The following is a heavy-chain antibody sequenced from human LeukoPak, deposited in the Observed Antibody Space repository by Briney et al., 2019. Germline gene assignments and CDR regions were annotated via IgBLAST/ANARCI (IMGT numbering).Heavy chain of an antibody. V-gene: IGHV3-23*01. D-gene: IGHD3-16*01. J-gene: IGHJ4*02. CDR2: ISGSGGST. CDR1: GFFFSSYV. Sequence: GGSLGLSCAASGFFFSSYVMSLGRQPPGEGVGLVSAISGSGGSTYYADSVKGRFTISRDNSKNTLYLQMNSLRAEDTAVYYCAKDRGGRGIDSSFDYWGQGTLVTVSS. CDR3: AKDRGGRGIDSSFDY.